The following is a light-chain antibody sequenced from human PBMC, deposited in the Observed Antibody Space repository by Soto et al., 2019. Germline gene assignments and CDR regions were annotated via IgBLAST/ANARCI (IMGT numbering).Light chain of an antibody. V-gene: IGKV3-20*01. CDR3: QQYASAPFS. CDR2: AAS. CDR1: HSINTSF. Sequence: IVLTQYPGTLSFSPRDIATLCCRASHSINTSFLAWFQQKPGQAPRLLIYAASTRATGIPDRFSGSASETDFTLTINRLEPEDSAVYYCQQYASAPFSLGPGTKVDI. J-gene: IGKJ3*01.